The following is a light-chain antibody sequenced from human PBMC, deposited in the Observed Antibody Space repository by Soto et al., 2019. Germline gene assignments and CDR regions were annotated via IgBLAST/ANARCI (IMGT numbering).Light chain of an antibody. CDR2: DAS. Sequence: VMTQSPATLSVSHGERATLSCRASRSVSSDLAWYHQKPGQAPRLLIYDASTRATGIPARFSGGGSGTEFTLTINSLQSADFAVYYCQQYNDWPRTFGQGTKV. J-gene: IGKJ1*01. CDR1: RSVSSD. V-gene: IGKV3-15*01. CDR3: QQYNDWPRT.